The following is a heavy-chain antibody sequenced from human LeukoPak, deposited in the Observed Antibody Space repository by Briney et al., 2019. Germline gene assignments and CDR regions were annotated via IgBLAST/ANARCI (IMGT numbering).Heavy chain of an antibody. CDR2: LYHSGST. D-gene: IGHD3-22*01. J-gene: IGHJ4*02. CDR3: ARSSSGYLRYYFDY. CDR1: GGSISSSSYY. V-gene: IGHV4-39*07. Sequence: SETLSLTCTVSGGSISSSSYYWGWIRQPPGKGLEWIGSLYHSGSTYYNPSLKSRVTISVDTSKNQFSLKLSSVIAADRAVYYCARSSSGYLRYYFDYWGQGTLVTVSS.